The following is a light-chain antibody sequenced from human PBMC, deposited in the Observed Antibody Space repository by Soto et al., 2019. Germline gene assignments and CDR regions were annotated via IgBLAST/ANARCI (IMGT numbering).Light chain of an antibody. Sequence: QAVLTQPPPVSAAPGQKVTISCSGSSSNIGNNYVSWHQQLPGTAPKLLIYDNNKRPSGIPDRFSGSTSGTSATLGIAGLQTGDEADYYCATWDNSLSGWVFGGGTKVTVL. CDR3: ATWDNSLSGWV. V-gene: IGLV1-51*02. J-gene: IGLJ3*02. CDR2: DNN. CDR1: SSNIGNNY.